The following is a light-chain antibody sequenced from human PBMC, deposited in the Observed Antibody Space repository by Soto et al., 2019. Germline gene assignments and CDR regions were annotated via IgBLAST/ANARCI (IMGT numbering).Light chain of an antibody. CDR2: WAS. V-gene: IGKV4-1*01. CDR3: QQYYTTRT. Sequence: DIVMTQSPDSLAVSLGERATINCKSSQSVLYSSNNKNYLAWYQQKPGQPPKLLIYWASTRESGVPDRFSGSGSETDFTLTISSLQAEDVAVYYCQQYYTTRTFGQGTKVEI. CDR1: QSVLYSSNNKNY. J-gene: IGKJ1*01.